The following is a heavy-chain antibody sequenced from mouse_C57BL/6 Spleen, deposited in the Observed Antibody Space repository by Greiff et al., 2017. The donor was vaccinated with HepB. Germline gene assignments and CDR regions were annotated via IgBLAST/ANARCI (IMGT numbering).Heavy chain of an antibody. CDR1: GFSLTSYG. J-gene: IGHJ4*01. Sequence: VKLMESGPGLVQPSQSLSITCTASGFSLTSYGVHWVRQSPGKGLEWLGVIWSGGSTNYNAAFMSRLSITKDNSKSQVFFKMNSLQADDTAIYYCAKGGVYYAMDYWGQGTSVTVSS. V-gene: IGHV2-5*01. CDR3: AKGGVYYAMDY. CDR2: IWSGGST.